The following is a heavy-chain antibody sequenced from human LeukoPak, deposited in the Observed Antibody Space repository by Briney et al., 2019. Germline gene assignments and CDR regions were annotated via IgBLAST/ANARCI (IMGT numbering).Heavy chain of an antibody. Sequence: GGSLRLSCAASGFTFSSYSMNWVRQAPGKGLEWVSYIGISSSTIDYADSVKGRFTISRDNAKNSLYLQMNSLRAEDTAVYYCARDSGYASDIWGQGTMVTVSS. CDR3: ARDSGYASDI. CDR1: GFTFSSYS. V-gene: IGHV3-48*01. J-gene: IGHJ3*02. D-gene: IGHD1-26*01. CDR2: IGISSSTI.